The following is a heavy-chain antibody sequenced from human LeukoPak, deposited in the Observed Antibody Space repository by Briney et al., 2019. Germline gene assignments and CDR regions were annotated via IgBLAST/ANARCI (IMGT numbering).Heavy chain of an antibody. CDR1: GYTFTSYG. J-gene: IGHJ4*02. CDR2: ISAYNGNT. V-gene: IGHV1-18*01. Sequence: ASAKVSCKPSGYTFTSYGISWVRPAPGQRLEWMGWISAYNGNTNYAQKLQGRVTMTTDTSTSTAYMELRSLRSDDTAVYYCARGLPNFYDSSGLLYWGQGTLVTVSS. CDR3: ARGLPNFYDSSGLLY. D-gene: IGHD3-22*01.